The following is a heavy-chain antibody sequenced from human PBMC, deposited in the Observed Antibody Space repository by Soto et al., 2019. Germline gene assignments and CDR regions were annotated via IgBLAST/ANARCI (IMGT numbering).Heavy chain of an antibody. V-gene: IGHV4-34*01. CDR2: INPSGST. J-gene: IGHJ4*02. D-gene: IGHD6-19*01. CDR1: GGSFSGYY. Sequence: SETLSLTCAVYGGSFSGYYWSWIRQPPGKGLEWIGEINPSGSTNYNPSLKSRVTISVDTSKSQFSLNLSSVTAADTAVYYCARGRPGRSSGWYNYWGQGTLVTVSS. CDR3: ARGRPGRSSGWYNY.